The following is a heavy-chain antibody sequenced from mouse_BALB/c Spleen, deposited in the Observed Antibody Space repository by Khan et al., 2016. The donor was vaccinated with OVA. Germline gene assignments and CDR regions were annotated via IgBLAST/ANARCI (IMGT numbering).Heavy chain of an antibody. D-gene: IGHD2-2*01. CDR1: GFSFSRYS. CDR3: TRHEGYYGYGEGDY. Sequence: EVQRVESGGGLVKPGGSLKLSCAASGFSFSRYSMSWVRQTPEKRLEWVATISSGGSYTYYPDSVKGRFTISRDNAKNTLYLQMSSLRSEDTAMYYCTRHEGYYGYGEGDYWGQGTSVTVSS. J-gene: IGHJ4*01. CDR2: ISSGGSYT. V-gene: IGHV5-9-3*01.